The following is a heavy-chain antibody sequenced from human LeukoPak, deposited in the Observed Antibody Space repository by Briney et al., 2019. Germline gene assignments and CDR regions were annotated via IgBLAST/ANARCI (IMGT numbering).Heavy chain of an antibody. V-gene: IGHV4-61*01. CDR2: IYNSGST. J-gene: IGHJ4*02. Sequence: PSETLSLTCTVSGGSISSSSYSWNWIRQPPGEGLEWIGSIYNSGSTTYNPSLKSRVTISGDTSKNQFSLKLSSVTAADTAVYYCTRDRELGFWGQGTLVTVSS. CDR3: TRDRELGF. CDR1: GGSISSSSYS. D-gene: IGHD1-26*01.